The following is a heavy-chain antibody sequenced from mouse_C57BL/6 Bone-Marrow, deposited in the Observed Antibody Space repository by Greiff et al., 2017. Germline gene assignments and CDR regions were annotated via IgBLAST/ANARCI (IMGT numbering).Heavy chain of an antibody. CDR3: ARGNYGSGKALAY. CDR1: GYSITSGYD. D-gene: IGHD1-1*01. Sequence: EVKLQESGPGMVKPSQSLSLTCTVTGYSITSGYDWHWIRHFPGNKLEWMGYISYSGSTNYNPSLKSRISITHDTSKNHFFLKLNSVTTEDTATYYCARGNYGSGKALAYWGQGTLVTVSA. V-gene: IGHV3-1*01. J-gene: IGHJ3*01. CDR2: ISYSGST.